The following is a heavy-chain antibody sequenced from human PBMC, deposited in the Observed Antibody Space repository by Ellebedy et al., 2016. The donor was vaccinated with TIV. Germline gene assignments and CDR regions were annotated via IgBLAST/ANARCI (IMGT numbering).Heavy chain of an antibody. CDR2: IWYDGSNK. CDR1: GFTFSSYG. D-gene: IGHD3-3*01. CDR3: ARDRETFWSGPDAFDI. V-gene: IGHV3-33*01. Sequence: GESLKISCAASGFTFSSYGMHWVRQAPGKGLEWVAVIWYDGSNKYYADSVKGRFTISRDNSKNTLYLQMNSLRAEDTAVYYCARDRETFWSGPDAFDIWGQGTMVTVSS. J-gene: IGHJ3*02.